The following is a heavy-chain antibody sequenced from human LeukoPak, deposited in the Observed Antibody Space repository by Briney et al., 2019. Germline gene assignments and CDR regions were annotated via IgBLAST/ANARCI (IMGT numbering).Heavy chain of an antibody. CDR1: GGSISSGSYY. CDR3: ARGLAGGYCSGGSCYSGLDY. Sequence: SQTLSLICTVSGGSISSGSYYWSWIRQPAGKGLEWIGRIYTSGSTNYNPSLKSRVTISVDTSKNQFSLKLSSVTAADTAVYYCARGLAGGYCSGGSCYSGLDYWGQGTLVTVSS. D-gene: IGHD2-15*01. CDR2: IYTSGST. V-gene: IGHV4-61*02. J-gene: IGHJ4*02.